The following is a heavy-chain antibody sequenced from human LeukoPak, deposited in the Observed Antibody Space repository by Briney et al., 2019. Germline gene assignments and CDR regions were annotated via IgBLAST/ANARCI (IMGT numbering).Heavy chain of an antibody. V-gene: IGHV1-2*02. J-gene: IGHJ4*02. D-gene: IGHD3-10*01. Sequence: ASVKVSCKASGYTFTDYYMHWVRQAPGQGLEWMGCINPNSGGTNYAQKFQGRVTMTRDTSISTAYMELSRLRSDDTAVYYCARVFLPATYYYGSGSYYPDYWGQGTLVTVSS. CDR1: GYTFTDYY. CDR2: INPNSGGT. CDR3: ARVFLPATYYYGSGSYYPDY.